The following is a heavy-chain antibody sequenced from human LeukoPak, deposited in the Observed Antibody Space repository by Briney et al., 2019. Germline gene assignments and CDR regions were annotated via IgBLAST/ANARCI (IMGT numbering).Heavy chain of an antibody. CDR2: INGNYGDT. V-gene: IGHV1-18*01. J-gene: IGHJ4*02. CDR1: GYTFITYG. CDR3: ARGEYYFDY. Sequence: GASLKVSCKASGYTFITYGISWVRQAAGQRREWMGWINGNYGDTKYAQKIQGTVNMTKDTSTGTAYMELRSLRAEDKAVYYGARGEYYFDYWGQGTLVTVSS.